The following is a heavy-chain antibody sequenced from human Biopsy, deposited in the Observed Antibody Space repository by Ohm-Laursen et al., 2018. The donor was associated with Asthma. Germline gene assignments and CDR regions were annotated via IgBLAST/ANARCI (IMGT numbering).Heavy chain of an antibody. D-gene: IGHD3-3*01. CDR2: ISRSSDTI. J-gene: IGHJ4*02. V-gene: IGHV3-48*02. CDR3: ARDRYSDFWGGYYPTAFDH. CDR1: GFTFGTFG. Sequence: GSLRLSCAASGFTFGTFGMNWVRQAPGKGLEWVSYISRSSDTIHYADSVRGRFTISRDNARNSLYLQMNSLRDEDTAAYYCARDRYSDFWGGYYPTAFDHWGQGTTVAVSS.